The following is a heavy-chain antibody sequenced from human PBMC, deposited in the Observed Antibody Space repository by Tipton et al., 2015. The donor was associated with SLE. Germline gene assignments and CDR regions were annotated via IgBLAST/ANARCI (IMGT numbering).Heavy chain of an antibody. CDR3: ARPRYSTSWYGFDI. CDR2: IYVGDSQI. J-gene: IGHJ3*02. V-gene: IGHV5-51*03. CDR1: GFRFSTYW. D-gene: IGHD6-13*01. Sequence: QLVQSGPEVEKPGESLKISCEGSGFRFSTYWIAWVRQMPGKGLEWMGIIYVGDSQIRYSPSFQGQVTISADRSTSTAYLQWSSLKASDTAMYYCARPRYSTSWYGFDIWGQGTMVTVSS.